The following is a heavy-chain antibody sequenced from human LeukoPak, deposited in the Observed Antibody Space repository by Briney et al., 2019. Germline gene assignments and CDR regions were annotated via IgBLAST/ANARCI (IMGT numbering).Heavy chain of an antibody. J-gene: IGHJ4*02. CDR1: GGSFSGYY. Sequence: SETLSLTCAVYGGSFSGYYWSWICQPPGKGLEWIGEINHSGSTNYNPSLKSRVTISVDTSKNQFSLKLSSVTAADTAVYYCARGGYYYDSSGYYYDYWGQGTLVTVSS. V-gene: IGHV4-34*01. CDR3: ARGGYYYDSSGYYYDY. D-gene: IGHD3-22*01. CDR2: INHSGST.